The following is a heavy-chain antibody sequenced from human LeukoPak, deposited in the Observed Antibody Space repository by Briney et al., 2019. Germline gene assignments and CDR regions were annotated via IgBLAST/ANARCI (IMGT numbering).Heavy chain of an antibody. CDR1: GGSISSGSYY. CDR2: IYTSGST. J-gene: IGHJ4*02. Sequence: PSETLSLTCTVSGGSISSGSYYWSWIRQPAGKGLEWIGRIYTSGSTKYNPSLKSRVTISVDTSKNQFSLKLSSVTAADTAVYYCARHADVVVPAATDFDYWGQGTLVTVSS. V-gene: IGHV4-61*02. D-gene: IGHD2-2*01. CDR3: ARHADVVVPAATDFDY.